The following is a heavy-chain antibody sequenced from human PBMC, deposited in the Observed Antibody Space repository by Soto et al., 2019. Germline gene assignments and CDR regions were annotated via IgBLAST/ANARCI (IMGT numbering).Heavy chain of an antibody. D-gene: IGHD3-3*01. J-gene: IGHJ3*02. Sequence: ASVKVSCKASGYTFTSYDINWVRQATGQGLEWMGWMNPNSGNTGYAQKFQGRVTMTRNTSISTAYMELSSLRSEDTAVYYCARGGELMVTIFGVVITHNDAFDIWGQGTMVTVSS. V-gene: IGHV1-8*02. CDR3: ARGGELMVTIFGVVITHNDAFDI. CDR2: MNPNSGNT. CDR1: GYTFTSYD.